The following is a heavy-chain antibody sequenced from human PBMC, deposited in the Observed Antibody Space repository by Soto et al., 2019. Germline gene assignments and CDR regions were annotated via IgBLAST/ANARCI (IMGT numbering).Heavy chain of an antibody. CDR1: GFTFSSYG. CDR2: IWYDGSNK. J-gene: IGHJ4*02. CDR3: ARAGGSGELLWGYSDY. V-gene: IGHV3-33*01. D-gene: IGHD1-26*01. Sequence: QVQLVESGGGVVQPGRSLRLSCAASGFTFSSYGMHWVRQAPGKGLEWVAVIWYDGSNKYYADSVKGRFTISRDNSKNTLYLQMNSLRAEDTAVYYCARAGGSGELLWGYSDYWGQGTLVTVSS.